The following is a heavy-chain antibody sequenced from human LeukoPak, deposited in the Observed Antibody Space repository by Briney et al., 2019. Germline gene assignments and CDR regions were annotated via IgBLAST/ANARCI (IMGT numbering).Heavy chain of an antibody. CDR2: ISAYNGNT. CDR1: GYTFTSYG. J-gene: IGHJ6*03. D-gene: IGHD3-3*01. CDR3: ARDSITIFGVAPGYYYYMDV. Sequence: ASVKVSCKVSGYTFTSYGISWVRQAPGQGLEWMGWISAYNGNTNYAQKLQGRVTMTTDTSTSTAYMELRSLRSDDTAVYYCARDSITIFGVAPGYYYYMDVWGKGTAVTVSS. V-gene: IGHV1-18*01.